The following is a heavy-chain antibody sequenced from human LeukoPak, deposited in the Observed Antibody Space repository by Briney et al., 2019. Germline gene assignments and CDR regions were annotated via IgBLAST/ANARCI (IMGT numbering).Heavy chain of an antibody. CDR3: AKDSRYYYDSSGYYYVTETFGY. CDR1: GFTFSSYW. D-gene: IGHD3-22*01. J-gene: IGHJ4*02. V-gene: IGHV3-7*03. CDR2: IKQDGSEK. Sequence: GGSLRLSCAASGFTFSSYWMSWVRQAPGKGLEWVANIKQDGSEKYYVDSVKGRFTISRDNSKNTLYLQMNSLRAEDTAVYYCAKDSRYYYDSSGYYYVTETFGYWGQGTLVTVSS.